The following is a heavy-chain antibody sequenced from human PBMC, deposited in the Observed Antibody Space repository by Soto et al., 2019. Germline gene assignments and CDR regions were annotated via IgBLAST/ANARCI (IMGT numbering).Heavy chain of an antibody. CDR2: IYYSGST. D-gene: IGHD2-15*01. CDR3: ARASLYCSGGSCYYGYYGMDV. V-gene: IGHV4-61*01. Sequence: PSETLSLTCTVSGGSVSSGSYYWSWIRQPPGKGLEWIGYIYYSGSTNYNPSLKSRVTISVDTSKNQFSLKLSSVTAVDTAVYYCARASLYCSGGSCYYGYYGMDVWGQGTTVTV. J-gene: IGHJ6*02. CDR1: GGSVSSGSYY.